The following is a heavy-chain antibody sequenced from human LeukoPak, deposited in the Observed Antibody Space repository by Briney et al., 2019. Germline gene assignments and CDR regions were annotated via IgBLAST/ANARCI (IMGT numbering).Heavy chain of an antibody. CDR2: ISGSGGST. Sequence: GGSLRLSCAASGFTFNNYAMNWVRQAPGKGLEWVSVISGSGGSTYYADSVKGRFTISRDNSKNTLYLQMNSLRAEDTAVYYCAKGDVPTSVASNWFGSWGQGTLVTISS. CDR1: GFTFNNYA. D-gene: IGHD5-12*01. CDR3: AKGDVPTSVASNWFGS. J-gene: IGHJ5*01. V-gene: IGHV3-23*01.